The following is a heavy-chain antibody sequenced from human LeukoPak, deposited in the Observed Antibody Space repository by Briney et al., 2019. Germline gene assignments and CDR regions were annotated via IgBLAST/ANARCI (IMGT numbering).Heavy chain of an antibody. Sequence: PGGSLRLSCAASVFTFSTYGFHWVRQAPGKGLEWVAFIPSDGSDNYYANSVKGRFTISRGNSKNTLYLQMNGLRSEDTAVYYCAKGLGDYDDFRLGYWGQGTLVTVSS. CDR3: AKGLGDYDDFRLGY. J-gene: IGHJ4*02. CDR1: VFTFSTYG. D-gene: IGHD4-17*01. V-gene: IGHV3-30*02. CDR2: IPSDGSDN.